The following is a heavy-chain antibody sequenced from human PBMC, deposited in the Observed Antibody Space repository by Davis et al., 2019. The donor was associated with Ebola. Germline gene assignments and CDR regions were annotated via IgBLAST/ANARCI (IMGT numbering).Heavy chain of an antibody. J-gene: IGHJ4*02. CDR3: AKDGQWLQI. CDR2: ISYDGSNK. Sequence: GGSLRLSCAASGFTFSSYGMHWVRQAPGKGLEWVAVISYDGSNKYYADSVKGRFTISRDNAKSTLYLQMDSLRPEDTAFYYCAKDGQWLQIGGQGTLVTVSS. CDR1: GFTFSSYG. V-gene: IGHV3-30*18. D-gene: IGHD6-19*01.